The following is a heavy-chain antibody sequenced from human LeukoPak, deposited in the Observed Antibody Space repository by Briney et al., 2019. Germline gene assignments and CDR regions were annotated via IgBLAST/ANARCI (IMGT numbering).Heavy chain of an antibody. CDR2: ISDGNGDT. CDR1: GYTFTSYG. CDR3: ARQTGIGDTLSF. V-gene: IGHV1-3*01. Sequence: ASVKVSCKASGYTFTSYGISWVRQAPGQRLEWMGWISDGNGDTKYSQKFQGRITITRDTSASTAYMELSSLTSEDTAVYYCARQTGIGDTLSFWGQGTLVSVSS. J-gene: IGHJ4*02. D-gene: IGHD2-21*02.